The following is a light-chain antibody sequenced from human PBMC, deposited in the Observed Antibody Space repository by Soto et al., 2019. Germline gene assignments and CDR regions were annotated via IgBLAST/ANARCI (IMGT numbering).Light chain of an antibody. J-gene: IGKJ4*01. CDR2: GAS. V-gene: IGKV3-15*01. Sequence: EIVMTQSPATLSVSPGERATLSCRASQSVSSNLAWYQQKPGQAPWLLIYGASTRATGIPARFSGSGSGTEFTLTISSLQSEDFAVYYCQQFQAFGGGTKVEIK. CDR3: QQFQA. CDR1: QSVSSN.